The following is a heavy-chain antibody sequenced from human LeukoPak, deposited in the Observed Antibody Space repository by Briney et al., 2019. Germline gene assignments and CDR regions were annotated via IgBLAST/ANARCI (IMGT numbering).Heavy chain of an antibody. CDR1: GFTFSDYW. J-gene: IGHJ6*01. V-gene: IGHV3-7*02. CDR3: VCHVVLSVGYHYGLGV. CDR2: IKEDGSEK. Sequence: GGSLRLSCAASGFTFSDYWMSWVRQAPGKGLEWVSDIKEDGSEKYYVDSVKGRFAISRDNAKNSLYLQMNSLRVEDTALYYCVCHVVLSVGYHYGLGVWGQGTTVTVSS. D-gene: IGHD2-21*01.